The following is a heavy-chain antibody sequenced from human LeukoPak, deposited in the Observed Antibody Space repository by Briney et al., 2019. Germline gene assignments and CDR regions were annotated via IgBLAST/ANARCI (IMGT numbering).Heavy chain of an antibody. V-gene: IGHV3-21*01. CDR1: GFIFSSYT. J-gene: IGHJ4*02. CDR2: ISSSSHYI. CDR3: ARDHVRGIPED. Sequence: PGGSLRLSCAASGFIFSSYTLNWVRQAPGKGLEWVSSISSSSHYIYYADSVKGRFTISRDNAKNSLYLQMNSLRAEDTAVYYCARDHVRGIPEDWGQGTLVTVSS. D-gene: IGHD3-3*01.